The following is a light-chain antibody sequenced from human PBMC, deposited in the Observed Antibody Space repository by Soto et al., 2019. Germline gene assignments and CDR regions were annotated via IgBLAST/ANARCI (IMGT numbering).Light chain of an antibody. V-gene: IGKV3-15*01. Sequence: EIVMTQSPATLCVSPGEGATLSCGASQSVSSKLAWYQQKPGQAPRLLIYGASTRATGIPARFSGSGSGTEFTLTISSLQPDDFATYYCQQYNSYLWTFGQGTKVDI. CDR1: QSVSSK. J-gene: IGKJ1*01. CDR3: QQYNSYLWT. CDR2: GAS.